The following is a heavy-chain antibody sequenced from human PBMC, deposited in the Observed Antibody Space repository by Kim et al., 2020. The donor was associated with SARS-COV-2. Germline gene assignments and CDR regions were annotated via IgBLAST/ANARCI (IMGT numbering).Heavy chain of an antibody. D-gene: IGHD3-3*01. V-gene: IGHV4-34*01. CDR2: INHSGNT. CDR1: GASLSGSY. Sequence: SETLSLTCAVSGASLSGSYWTWIRQSPGQGLEWIGSINHSGNTNYSPSLKSRVTMSVDTSKSQFSLKLNSVTAADTAVYYCAREIYGLWSGFHTGSGRFDHWGQGALITVSS. CDR3: AREIYGLWSGFHTGSGRFDH. J-gene: IGHJ4*02.